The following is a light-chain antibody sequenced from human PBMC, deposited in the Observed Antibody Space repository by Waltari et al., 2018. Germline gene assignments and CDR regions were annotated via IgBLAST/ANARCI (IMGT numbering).Light chain of an antibody. Sequence: QLVLTQSPSASASLGASVKLTCTLSSGHSTNIIAWLQQQPEKGPRFLMNVKSDGSHNKGVGIPDRFSGSSYGAERYLTISSLQSEDEADYYCQTGGHGTWVFGGGTRLTVL. J-gene: IGLJ3*02. CDR3: QTGGHGTWV. CDR1: SGHSTNI. CDR2: VKSDGSH. V-gene: IGLV4-69*01.